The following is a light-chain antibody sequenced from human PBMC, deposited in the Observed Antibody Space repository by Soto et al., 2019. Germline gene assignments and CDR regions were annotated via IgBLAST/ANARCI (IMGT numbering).Light chain of an antibody. CDR1: QAVSSSY. CDR3: QQYVSSPLT. Sequence: VLTQSPATLSFTPGERATLSCRASQAVSSSYFAWYQQKPGQAPMLLLNGASSRATGIPDRVSGSGSGTDVTLIIARLEPEDSAVYYCQQYVSSPLTFGGGTKVDIK. V-gene: IGKV3-20*01. CDR2: GAS. J-gene: IGKJ4*01.